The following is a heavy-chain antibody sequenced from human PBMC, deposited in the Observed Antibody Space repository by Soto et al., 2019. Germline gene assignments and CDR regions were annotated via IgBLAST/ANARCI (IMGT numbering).Heavy chain of an antibody. CDR2: INHSGST. J-gene: IGHJ6*03. Sequence: SETLSLTCAVYGGSFSGYYWSWIRQPPGRGLEWIGEINHSGSTNYNPSLKSRVTISVDTSKNQFSLKLSSVTAADTAVYYCARGGTYYYGSGKRNSYYYYMDVWGKGTTVTVSS. CDR1: GGSFSGYY. CDR3: ARGGTYYYGSGKRNSYYYYMDV. D-gene: IGHD3-10*01. V-gene: IGHV4-34*01.